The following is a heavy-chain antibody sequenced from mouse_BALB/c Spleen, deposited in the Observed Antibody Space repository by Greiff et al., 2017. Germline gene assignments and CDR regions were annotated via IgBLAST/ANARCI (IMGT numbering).Heavy chain of an antibody. V-gene: IGHV3-6*02. D-gene: IGHD2-4*01. Sequence: EVKLQESGPGLVKPSQSLSLTCSVTGYSITSGYYWNWIRQFPGNKLEWMGYISYDGSNNYNPSLKNRISITRDTSKNQFFLKLNSVTTEDTATYYCASMITTRDYFDYWGQGTTLTVSS. CDR3: ASMITTRDYFDY. J-gene: IGHJ2*01. CDR1: GYSITSGYY. CDR2: ISYDGSN.